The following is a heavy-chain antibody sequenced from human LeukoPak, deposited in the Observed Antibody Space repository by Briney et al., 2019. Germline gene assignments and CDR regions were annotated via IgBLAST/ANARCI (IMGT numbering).Heavy chain of an antibody. J-gene: IGHJ4*02. Sequence: ASVKVSCKASGYTFTNYGISWIRQAPGQGLEWMGWISGYNGNTKYAQKFQGRVTVTTDTSTSTAYMDLRSLRSDDTAVYYCARVTFYFDYWGQGTLVTVSS. CDR3: ARVTFYFDY. CDR1: GYTFTNYG. V-gene: IGHV1-18*01. CDR2: ISGYNGNT.